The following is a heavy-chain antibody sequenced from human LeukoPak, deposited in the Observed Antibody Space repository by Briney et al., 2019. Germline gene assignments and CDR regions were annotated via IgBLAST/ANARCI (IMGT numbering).Heavy chain of an antibody. CDR3: ARGQLLFDY. Sequence: HPGRSLRLSCAASGFTFSSYGMHWVRQAPGKGLEWVAVIWYDGSNKYYADTVKGRFTISRDDSKNTLYLQMNSLRAEDTAVYYCARGQLLFDYWGQGTLVTVSS. D-gene: IGHD2-2*01. CDR2: IWYDGSNK. V-gene: IGHV3-33*01. J-gene: IGHJ4*02. CDR1: GFTFSSYG.